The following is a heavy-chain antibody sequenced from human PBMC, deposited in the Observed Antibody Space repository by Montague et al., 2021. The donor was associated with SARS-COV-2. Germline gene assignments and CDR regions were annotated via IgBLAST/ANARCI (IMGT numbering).Heavy chain of an antibody. CDR1: GFIFNDYE. D-gene: IGHD3-22*01. CDR2: ISRSGSII. J-gene: IGHJ6*02. CDR3: ARDGFLYDTSGNLKSYNGMDV. V-gene: IGHV3-48*03. Sequence: SLRRSCAASGFIFNDYEMNWVRQAPGKGLEWVSYISRSGSIIYYADSVKGRFTISRDNTKKSLFLQMKRLRAEDTAIYFCARDGFLYDTSGNLKSYNGMDVWGQGTAVTVS.